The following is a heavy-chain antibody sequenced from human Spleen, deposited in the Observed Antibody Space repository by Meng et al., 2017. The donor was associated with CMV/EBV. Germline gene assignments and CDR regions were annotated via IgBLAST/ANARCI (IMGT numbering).Heavy chain of an antibody. CDR3: ARGKGIIEVADFYQHYDMDV. V-gene: IGHV1-46*01. CDR1: GYTFTTYL. D-gene: IGHD6-19*01. CDR2: INPSGAST. Sequence: ASVKVSCKASGYTFTTYLMHWVRQAPGQGLEWMGVINPSGASTTYAQKFQGRVTITADESTNTAYMELSSLRSEDTAVYYCARGKGIIEVADFYQHYDMDVWGPGTTVTVSS. J-gene: IGHJ6*02.